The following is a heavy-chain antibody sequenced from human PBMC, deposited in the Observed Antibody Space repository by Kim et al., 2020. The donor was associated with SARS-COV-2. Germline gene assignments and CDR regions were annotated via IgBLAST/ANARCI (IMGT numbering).Heavy chain of an antibody. CDR2: GST. D-gene: IGHD3-10*01. Sequence: GSTNSNPSLKSRVTISVDTSKNQFSLNLSSVTAADTAVYYCARGGGFSRFWGQGTLVTVSS. CDR3: ARGGGFSRF. V-gene: IGHV4-34*01. J-gene: IGHJ4*02.